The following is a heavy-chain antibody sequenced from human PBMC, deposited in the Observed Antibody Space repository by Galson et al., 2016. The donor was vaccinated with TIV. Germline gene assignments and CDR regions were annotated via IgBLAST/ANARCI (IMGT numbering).Heavy chain of an antibody. CDR3: ASDIYGGNYYDMDL. V-gene: IGHV1-8*02. CDR2: MNPNTGKT. CDR1: GHSFLTYD. J-gene: IGHJ6*02. D-gene: IGHD3-16*01. Sequence: SVKVSCKASGHSFLTYDINWVRQATGQGLEWMGWMNPNTGKTGYAQKFQGRVTMTRNISVSTAYMELSGLRSEDTAVYYCASDIYGGNYYDMDLWGQGITVTVSS.